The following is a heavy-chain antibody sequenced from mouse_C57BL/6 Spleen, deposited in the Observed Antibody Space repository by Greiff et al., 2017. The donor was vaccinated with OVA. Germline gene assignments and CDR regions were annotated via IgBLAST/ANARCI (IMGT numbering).Heavy chain of an antibody. CDR1: GFTFSDYY. CDR2: INYDGSST. Sequence: EVMLVESEGGLVQPGSSMKLSCTASGFTFSDYYMAWVRQVPEKGLEWVANINYDGSSTYYLDSLKSRFIISRDNAKNILYLQMSSLKSEDTATYYCAREGYYGFDYWGQGTTLTVSS. D-gene: IGHD1-1*01. V-gene: IGHV5-16*01. J-gene: IGHJ2*01. CDR3: AREGYYGFDY.